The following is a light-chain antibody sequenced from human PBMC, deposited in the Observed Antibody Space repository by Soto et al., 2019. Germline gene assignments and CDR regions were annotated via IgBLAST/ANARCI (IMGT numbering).Light chain of an antibody. Sequence: QSALTQPASVSGSPGQSITISCTGTSSDVGAYTFVSWYQQHPDKVPKLMIFDVSRRPSGVSDRFSGSKSGNTASLTISGLQPEDEADYYCSSYTSSSTHVFGSATKVTVL. CDR1: SSDVGAYTF. CDR3: SSYTSSSTHV. V-gene: IGLV2-14*03. J-gene: IGLJ1*01. CDR2: DVS.